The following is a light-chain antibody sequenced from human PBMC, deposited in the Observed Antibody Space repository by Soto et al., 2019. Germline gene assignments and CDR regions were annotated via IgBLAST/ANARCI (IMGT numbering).Light chain of an antibody. CDR1: QSISRY. J-gene: IGKJ1*01. Sequence: IVLTQSPGTLSLSPGERTTLSCRASQSISRYLAWYQQKPGQGPRLLIYGASSRATGTPDRFSGSGSGTAFTLTITRLEPEDFALNYCKQYGSSTPPFGQGTKV. CDR3: KQYGSSTPP. CDR2: GAS. V-gene: IGKV3-20*01.